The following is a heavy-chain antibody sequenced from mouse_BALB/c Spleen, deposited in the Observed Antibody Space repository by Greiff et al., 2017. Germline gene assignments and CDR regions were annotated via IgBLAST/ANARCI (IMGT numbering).Heavy chain of an antibody. CDR2: INSNGGST. Sequence: EVQRVESGGGLVKLGGSLKLSCAASGFTFSSYYMSWVRQTPEKRLELVAAINSNGGSTYYPDTVTGRFTISRDNAKNTLYLQMSSLKSEDTALYYCARQGDDGSYAMDYWGQGTSVTVSS. CDR1: GFTFSSYY. D-gene: IGHD2-3*01. J-gene: IGHJ4*01. V-gene: IGHV5-6-2*01. CDR3: ARQGDDGSYAMDY.